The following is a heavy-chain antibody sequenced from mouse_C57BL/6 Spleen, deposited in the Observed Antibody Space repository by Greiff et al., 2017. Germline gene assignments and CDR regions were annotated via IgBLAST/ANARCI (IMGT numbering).Heavy chain of an antibody. CDR2: IDPETGGT. D-gene: IGHD1-1*01. CDR3: TRLYGSSYGYFDV. CDR1: GYTFTDYE. J-gene: IGHJ1*03. Sequence: QVQLQQSGAELVRPGASVTLSCKASGYTFTDYEMHWVKQTPVHGLEWIGAIDPETGGTAYNQKFKGKAILTAVKSSSTAYMELRSLTSEDSAVYYCTRLYGSSYGYFDVWGTGTTVTVSS. V-gene: IGHV1-15*01.